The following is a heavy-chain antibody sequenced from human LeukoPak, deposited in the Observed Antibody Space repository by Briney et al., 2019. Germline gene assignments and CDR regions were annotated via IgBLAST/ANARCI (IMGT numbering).Heavy chain of an antibody. Sequence: GGSLRLSCAASGFTFSSYAMHWVRQAPRKGLEWVAVISYDGSNKYYADSVKGRFTISRDISKNTLYLQMNSLRAEDTAVYYCAKDRYYDSQDWFDPWGQGTLVTVSS. D-gene: IGHD3-22*01. CDR1: GFTFSSYA. J-gene: IGHJ5*02. V-gene: IGHV3-30-3*01. CDR3: AKDRYYDSQDWFDP. CDR2: ISYDGSNK.